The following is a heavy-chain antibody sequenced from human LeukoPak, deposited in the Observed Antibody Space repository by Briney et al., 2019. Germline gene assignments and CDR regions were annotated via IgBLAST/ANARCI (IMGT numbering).Heavy chain of an antibody. Sequence: SETLSLTCAVYGGSFSGYYWSWIRQPPGKGLEWIGSIYYSGSTYYNPSLKSRVTISVDTSKNQFSLKLSSVTAADTAVYYCARGGWAALDYWGQGTLVTVSS. V-gene: IGHV4-34*01. J-gene: IGHJ4*02. CDR2: IYYSGST. CDR3: ARGGWAALDY. CDR1: GGSFSGYY. D-gene: IGHD2-15*01.